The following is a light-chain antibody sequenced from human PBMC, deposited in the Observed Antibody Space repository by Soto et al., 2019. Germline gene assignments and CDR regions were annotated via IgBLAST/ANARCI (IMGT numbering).Light chain of an antibody. CDR3: SSYTTYGTLFYV. V-gene: IGLV2-14*01. J-gene: IGLJ1*01. CDR1: SSDIGGYNY. CDR2: EVI. Sequence: QSVLTQPASVSGSPGQSITISCTEASSDIGGYNYVSWYQHHPGKAPNLLIYEVINRPSGVSNRFSGSKSGKTASLTISGLQAEDEADYYCSSYTTYGTLFYVFGTGTKVTVL.